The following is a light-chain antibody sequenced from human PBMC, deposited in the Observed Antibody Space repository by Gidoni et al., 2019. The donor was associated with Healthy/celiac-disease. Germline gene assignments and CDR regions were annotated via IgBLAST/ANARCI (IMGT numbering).Light chain of an antibody. CDR2: KAS. J-gene: IGKJ2*01. CDR1: QSISSW. V-gene: IGKV1-5*03. Sequence: DIQMTQSPSTLSASVGDRVTITCRASQSISSWLAWYQQKPGKAHKLLIYKASSLESGVPSRFSGSGSGTEFTLTISSLQPDDFATYYCQQYNSYHTFGQGTKLEIK. CDR3: QQYNSYHT.